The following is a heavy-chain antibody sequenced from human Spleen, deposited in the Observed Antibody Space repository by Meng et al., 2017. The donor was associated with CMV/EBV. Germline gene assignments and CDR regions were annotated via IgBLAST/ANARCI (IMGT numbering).Heavy chain of an antibody. CDR1: GASITTTNW. J-gene: IGHJ4*02. Sequence: GSLRLSCAVSGASITTTNWWSWVRQPPGRGLEWIGEVYHSGSVNYNSSLKRRLTITIDTSEKQFSLRLRSVTAADTAVYYCARVFSSGYGGYYFDYWGQGALVTVSS. V-gene: IGHV4-4*02. D-gene: IGHD3-22*01. CDR2: VYHSGSV. CDR3: ARVFSSGYGGYYFDY.